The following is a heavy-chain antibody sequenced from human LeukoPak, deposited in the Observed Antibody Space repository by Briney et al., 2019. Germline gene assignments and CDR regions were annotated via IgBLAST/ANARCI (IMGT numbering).Heavy chain of an antibody. V-gene: IGHV4-39*07. Sequence: SETLSLTCTVSGGSISSSSYYWGWIRQPPGKGLEWIGSIYYSGSTYYNPSLKSRVTISVDTSKNQFSLKLSSVTAADTAVYYCASVDDYGDYGGAFDIWGQGTMVTVSS. CDR1: GGSISSSSYY. J-gene: IGHJ3*02. D-gene: IGHD4-17*01. CDR2: IYYSGST. CDR3: ASVDDYGDYGGAFDI.